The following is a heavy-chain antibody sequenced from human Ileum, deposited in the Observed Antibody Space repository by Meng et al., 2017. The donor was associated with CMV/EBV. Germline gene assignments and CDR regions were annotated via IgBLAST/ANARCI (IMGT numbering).Heavy chain of an antibody. V-gene: IGHV3-74*01. J-gene: IGHJ6*02. D-gene: IGHD3-22*01. CDR1: GFTFTSYS. CDR3: AKVGPPGSSGYFYYGMDV. CDR2: INTDGSST. Sequence: GESLKISCAASGFTFTSYSMNWVRQAPGKGLEWVSRINTDGSSTSYVDSVKGRFTISRDNAKNTLYLQMNSLRAEDTAVYYCAKVGPPGSSGYFYYGMDVWGQGTTVTVSS.